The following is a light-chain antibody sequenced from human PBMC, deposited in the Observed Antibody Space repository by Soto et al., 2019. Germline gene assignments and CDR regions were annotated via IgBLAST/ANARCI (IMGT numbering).Light chain of an antibody. Sequence: EIVLTQSPGTLSLSPGERATLSCRASQSLSSSQLAWYQQKPGQAPRLLIHDASSRATGISDRFTGSGSGTEFTLTITTLEPEDFEVYYCQQYGSSPRTFGLGTKVEIK. CDR1: QSLSSSQ. CDR2: DAS. CDR3: QQYGSSPRT. J-gene: IGKJ1*01. V-gene: IGKV3-20*01.